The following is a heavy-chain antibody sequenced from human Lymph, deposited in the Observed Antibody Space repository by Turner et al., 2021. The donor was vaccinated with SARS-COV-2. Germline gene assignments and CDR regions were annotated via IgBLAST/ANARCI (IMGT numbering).Heavy chain of an antibody. J-gene: IGHJ6*02. D-gene: IGHD2-2*02. CDR2: TSVYNGYT. V-gene: IGHV1-18*01. Sequence: QDQLVQSGAKVKSPGAAGTGSGRASGYTFSTKGIGWVRQAPGQGLEWMGWTSVYNGYTNYALKIQGRVTMTTDTSTSTAYMELRSLRSDETAVYYCAREGDCSSTSCYRGQYYYYGMDVWGQGTTVTVSS. CDR1: GYTFSTKG. CDR3: AREGDCSSTSCYRGQYYYYGMDV.